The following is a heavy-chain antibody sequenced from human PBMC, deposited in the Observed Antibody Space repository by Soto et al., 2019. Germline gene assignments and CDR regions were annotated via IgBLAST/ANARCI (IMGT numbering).Heavy chain of an antibody. Sequence: SLRLSCAASGFTFISYAMSWVRQAPGKGLEWVSAISGSGGSTYYADSVKGRFTISRDNSKNTLYLQMNSLRAEDTAVYYCAKDLSSVAATGTIDYWGQGTLVTVSS. CDR1: GFTFISYA. D-gene: IGHD2-15*01. CDR2: ISGSGGST. CDR3: AKDLSSVAATGTIDY. V-gene: IGHV3-23*01. J-gene: IGHJ4*02.